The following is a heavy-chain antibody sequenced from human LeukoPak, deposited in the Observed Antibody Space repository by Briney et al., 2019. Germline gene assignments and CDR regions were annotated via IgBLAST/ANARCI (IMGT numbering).Heavy chain of an antibody. D-gene: IGHD2-2*01. J-gene: IGHJ6*03. V-gene: IGHV3-21*01. Sequence: GGSLRLSCAASGFTFSSYNMNWVRQAPGKGLEWVSSTTSSSSYIYYADSVKGRFTISRDNAKNSVYLQMTSLRAEDTALYYCAKDATAVPGTVYMDVWGKGTTVTISS. CDR3: AKDATAVPGTVYMDV. CDR1: GFTFSSYN. CDR2: TTSSSSYI.